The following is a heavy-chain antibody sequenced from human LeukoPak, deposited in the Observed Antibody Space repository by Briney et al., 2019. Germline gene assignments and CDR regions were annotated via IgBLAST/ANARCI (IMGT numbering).Heavy chain of an antibody. CDR3: ARGTGFFDP. CDR2: ISGSGSST. J-gene: IGHJ5*02. CDR1: GFTSSDYY. D-gene: IGHD1-1*01. V-gene: IGHV3-11*04. Sequence: GGSLRLSCAASGFTSSDYYMSWIRQAPGKGLEWITYISGSGSSTYFADSVKGRFTISRDNAKNSLSLQMNSLRAEDTAVYYCARGTGFFDPWGQGTLVTVSS.